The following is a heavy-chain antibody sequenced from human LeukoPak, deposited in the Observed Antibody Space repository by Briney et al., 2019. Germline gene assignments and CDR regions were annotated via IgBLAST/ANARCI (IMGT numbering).Heavy chain of an antibody. D-gene: IGHD3-22*01. J-gene: IGHJ4*02. CDR2: ITPDNGNT. V-gene: IGHV1-3*01. Sequence: ASVKVSCKASGYTFIHYATHWVRQAPGQRLEWMGWITPDNGNTQYSQKFQGRVTITRDTSATTAYMELSSLRSDDMAVYYCARLSDTYYYDSSAYSHIDYWGQGTLVIVSS. CDR1: GYTFIHYA. CDR3: ARLSDTYYYDSSAYSHIDY.